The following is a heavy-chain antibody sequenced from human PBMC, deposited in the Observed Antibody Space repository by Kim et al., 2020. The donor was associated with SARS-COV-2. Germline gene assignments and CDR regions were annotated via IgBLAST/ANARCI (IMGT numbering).Heavy chain of an antibody. Sequence: GGSLRLSCAASGFTFSSYSMNWVRQAPGKGLEWVSYISSSSSTIYYADSVKGRFTISRDNAKNSLYLQMNSLRAEDTAVYYCASSVGYCSGGSCFPRLAGAFDIWGQGTMVTVSS. CDR2: ISSSSSTI. CDR3: ASSVGYCSGGSCFPRLAGAFDI. CDR1: GFTFSSYS. V-gene: IGHV3-48*04. D-gene: IGHD2-15*01. J-gene: IGHJ3*02.